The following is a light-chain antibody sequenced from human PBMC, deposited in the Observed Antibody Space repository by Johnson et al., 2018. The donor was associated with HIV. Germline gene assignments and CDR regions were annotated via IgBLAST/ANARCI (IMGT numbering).Light chain of an antibody. CDR3: GTWDTILQTFV. Sequence: QSVLTQPPSVSAAPGQKVTISCSGSSSNIGNNYVSWYQQLPGTAPKLLIYDNNKRPSGIPDRFSGSQSGTSATLGIAGLQTGDAADYFCGTWDTILQTFVFGTGTEVSVL. CDR2: DNN. J-gene: IGLJ1*01. CDR1: SSNIGNNY. V-gene: IGLV1-51*01.